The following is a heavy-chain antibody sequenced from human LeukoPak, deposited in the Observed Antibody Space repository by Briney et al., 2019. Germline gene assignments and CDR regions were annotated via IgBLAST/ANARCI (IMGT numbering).Heavy chain of an antibody. CDR2: IYYSGST. CDR1: GGSISSGDYY. Sequence: SQTLSLTCSVSGGSISSGDYYWSWIRQPPGKGLEWIGYIYYSGSTYYNPSLKSRVTISVDTSKHQFSLKLSSVTAADTAVYYCARERETLFDYWGQGTLVTVSS. V-gene: IGHV4-30-4*08. J-gene: IGHJ4*02. CDR3: ARERETLFDY. D-gene: IGHD1-26*01.